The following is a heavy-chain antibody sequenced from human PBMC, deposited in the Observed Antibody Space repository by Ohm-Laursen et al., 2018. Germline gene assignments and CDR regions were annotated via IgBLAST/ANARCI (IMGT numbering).Heavy chain of an antibody. V-gene: IGHV4-4*07. CDR3: SGGGF. J-gene: IGHJ4*02. CDR1: GGPISSYS. Sequence: TLSLTCTVSGGPISSYSWSWIRQPAGRGLEWIGRIHTSGTTNYNPSLQSRVTMSVDTSKNQFSRNLSSVTAADTAVYYCSGGGFWGQGTLVTVSS. CDR2: IHTSGTT.